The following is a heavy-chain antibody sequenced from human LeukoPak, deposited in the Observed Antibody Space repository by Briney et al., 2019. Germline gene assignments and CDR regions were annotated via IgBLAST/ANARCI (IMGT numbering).Heavy chain of an antibody. Sequence: GESLKISCKGSGYSFTSYWIGWVRQMPGKGLEWMGIIYPGDSDTRYSPSFQGQVTISADKSISTAYLQWSSLKASDTAMYHCARRGSHTYYYDSSGYHFDYWGQGTLVTVSS. J-gene: IGHJ4*02. CDR1: GYSFTSYW. V-gene: IGHV5-51*01. D-gene: IGHD3-22*01. CDR3: ARRGSHTYYYDSSGYHFDY. CDR2: IYPGDSDT.